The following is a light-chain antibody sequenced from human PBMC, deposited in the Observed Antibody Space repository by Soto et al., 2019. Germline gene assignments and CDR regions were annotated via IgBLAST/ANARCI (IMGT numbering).Light chain of an antibody. CDR2: EVN. CDR1: SSDVGGYNY. V-gene: IGLV2-8*01. CDR3: SSYTGSNNFVV. J-gene: IGLJ2*01. Sequence: QSVLTQSPSASGSPGQSVTISCTGTSSDVGGYNYVSWYQHHPGKAPKLMIYEVNKRPSGVPDRFSGSKSGNTASLTVSGLQAEHEADYYCSSYTGSNNFVVFGGGTKLTVL.